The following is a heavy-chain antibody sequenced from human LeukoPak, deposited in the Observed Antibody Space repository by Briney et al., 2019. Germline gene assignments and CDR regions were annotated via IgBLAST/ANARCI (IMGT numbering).Heavy chain of an antibody. D-gene: IGHD3-22*01. V-gene: IGHV4-59*08. CDR2: IYYSGST. CDR1: GGSISSYY. J-gene: IGHJ4*02. CDR3: ASSYYYDSSGFQWFY. Sequence: PSETLSLTCTVSGGSISSYYWSWIRQPPGKGLEWLGYIYYSGSTNYNPSLKSRVTISVDTSKNQFSLKLSSVTAADTAVYYCASSYYYDSSGFQWFYWGQGTLVTVSS.